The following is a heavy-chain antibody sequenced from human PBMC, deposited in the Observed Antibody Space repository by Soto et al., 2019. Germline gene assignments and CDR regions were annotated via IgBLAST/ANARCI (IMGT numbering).Heavy chain of an antibody. D-gene: IGHD3-3*01. CDR2: IYYSGST. Sequence: SETLSLTCTVSGGSISSSSYYWGWIRQPPGKGLEWIGSIYYSGSTNYNPSLKSRVTISVDTSKNQFSLKLSSVTAADTAVYYCARLVRFLEWLLYPGAGSYYMDVWGKGTTVTVSS. J-gene: IGHJ6*03. CDR3: ARLVRFLEWLLYPGAGSYYMDV. V-gene: IGHV4-39*07. CDR1: GGSISSSSYY.